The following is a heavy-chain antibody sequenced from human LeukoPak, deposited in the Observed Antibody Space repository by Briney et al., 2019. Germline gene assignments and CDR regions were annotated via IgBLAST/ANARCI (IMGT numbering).Heavy chain of an antibody. CDR1: GFTFSSYS. V-gene: IGHV3-48*02. D-gene: IGHD5-18*01. J-gene: IGHJ4*02. Sequence: GGSLRLSCAASGFTFSSYSMNWVRQAPGKGLGWVSYISSSSTVIYYADSVKGRFTISRDNAKNSLYLQVNSLRDEDTAVYYCARGESDYNYGQGVYWGQGTLVTVSS. CDR2: ISSSSTVI. CDR3: ARGESDYNYGQGVY.